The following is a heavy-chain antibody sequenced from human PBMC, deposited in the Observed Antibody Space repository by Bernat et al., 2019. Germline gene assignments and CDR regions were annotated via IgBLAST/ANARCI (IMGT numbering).Heavy chain of an antibody. CDR3: AKDEGLFPYYSDY. D-gene: IGHD3/OR15-3a*01. V-gene: IGHV3-23*01. Sequence: EVQLLESGGGLVQPGGSLRPSCAASGFSFSRNAMGWVRQAPGKGLEWVSTSSGSGGSTYYADSVKGRFTISRDNSKNTLYLQMNTLRAEDTAVYYCAKDEGLFPYYSDYWGQGTLVTVSS. J-gene: IGHJ4*02. CDR2: SSGSGGST. CDR1: GFSFSRNA.